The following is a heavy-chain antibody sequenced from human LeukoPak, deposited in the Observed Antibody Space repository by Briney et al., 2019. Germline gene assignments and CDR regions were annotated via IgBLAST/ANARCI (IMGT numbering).Heavy chain of an antibody. CDR1: GFTFSSYT. D-gene: IGHD2-2*01. Sequence: GGSLRLSCAASGFTFSSYTMNWVRQAPGKGLEWVSSSSSSSSYIYYADSVKGRFTISRDNAKNSLYLQMNSLRAEDTAVYYCARDRDIVAVPAARNAFDIWGQGTMVTVSS. CDR3: ARDRDIVAVPAARNAFDI. CDR2: SSSSSSYI. J-gene: IGHJ3*02. V-gene: IGHV3-21*01.